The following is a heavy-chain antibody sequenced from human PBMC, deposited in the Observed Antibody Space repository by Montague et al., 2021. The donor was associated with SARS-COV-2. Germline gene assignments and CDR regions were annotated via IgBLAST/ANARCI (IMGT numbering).Heavy chain of an antibody. CDR2: IYYSGST. Sequence: SETLSLTCTVSGGSISSSSYYWGWIRQPPGKGLEGIGTIYYSGSTYYNPSLKSRVTISVDTSKNQFSLKLSSVTAADTAVYYCARGWFSPMLVVVIRGPFGYWGQGALVTVSS. J-gene: IGHJ4*02. CDR3: ARGWFSPMLVVVIRGPFGY. D-gene: IGHD3-22*01. V-gene: IGHV4-39*07. CDR1: GGSISSSSYY.